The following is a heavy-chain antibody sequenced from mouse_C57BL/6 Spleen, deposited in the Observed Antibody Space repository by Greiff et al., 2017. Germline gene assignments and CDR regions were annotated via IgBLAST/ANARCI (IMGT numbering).Heavy chain of an antibody. V-gene: IGHV2-2*01. CDR2: IWSGGST. CDR1: GFSLTSYG. CDR3: ARKGYDYSAWFAY. J-gene: IGHJ3*01. Sequence: VKLVESGPGLVQPSQSLSITCTVSGFSLTSYGVHWVRQSPGKGLEWLGVIWSGGSTDYNAAFISRLSISKDNSKSQVFFKMNSLQADDTAIYYCARKGYDYSAWFAYWGQGTLVTVSA. D-gene: IGHD2-4*01.